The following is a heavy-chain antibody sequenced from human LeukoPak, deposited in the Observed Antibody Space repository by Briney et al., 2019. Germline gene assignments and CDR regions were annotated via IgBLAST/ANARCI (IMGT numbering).Heavy chain of an antibody. J-gene: IGHJ4*02. CDR2: ISSSSSYM. CDR1: GFTFSSYS. CDR3: ARDLAGLRGAFDY. V-gene: IGHV3-21*01. D-gene: IGHD3-10*01. Sequence: SGGSLRLSCAASGFTFSSYSMNWVRQAPGKGLEWVSSISSSSSYMYYADSVKGRFTISRDNAKNSLYLQMNSLRAEDTAVYYCARDLAGLRGAFDYWGQGTLVTVSS.